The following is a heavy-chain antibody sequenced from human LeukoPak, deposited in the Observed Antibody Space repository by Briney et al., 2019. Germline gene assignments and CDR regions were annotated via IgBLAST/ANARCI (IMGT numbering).Heavy chain of an antibody. D-gene: IGHD6-6*01. CDR1: GITLSHYG. V-gene: IGHV3-23*01. Sequence: GGSLRLTCAVSGITLSHYGMSWVRQAPGKGLEWVAGISDSGGRTNYADSVKGRFTISRDNPKNTLYLQMNSLRAEDTAVYYCARGVAARPLGYWGQGTLVTVSS. J-gene: IGHJ4*02. CDR2: ISDSGGRT. CDR3: ARGVAARPLGY.